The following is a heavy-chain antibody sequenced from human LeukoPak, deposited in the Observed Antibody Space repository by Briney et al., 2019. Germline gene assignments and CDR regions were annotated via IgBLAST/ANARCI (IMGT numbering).Heavy chain of an antibody. CDR3: AADLNYYDSSGSGDY. CDR2: IVVGSGNT. V-gene: IGHV1-58*02. CDR1: GFTFTSSA. Sequence: SVKVSCKPSGFTFTSSAMPWVRQARGQRLEWIGWIVVGSGNTNYAQKFQERVTITRDMSTSTAYMELTSLRSEDTAVYYCAADLNYYDSSGSGDYWGQGTLVTVSS. J-gene: IGHJ4*02. D-gene: IGHD3-22*01.